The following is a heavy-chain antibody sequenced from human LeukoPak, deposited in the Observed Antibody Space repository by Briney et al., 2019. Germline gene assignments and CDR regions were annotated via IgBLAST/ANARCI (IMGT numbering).Heavy chain of an antibody. Sequence: SETLSLTCTVSGGSISSYYWSWIRQPPGKGLEWIGYIYYSGSTNYNPSLKSRVTISVDTSKNQFSLKLSSVTAADTAVYYCARAAGYSSSWYVLGINWFDPWGQGTLVTVSS. CDR1: GGSISSYY. CDR3: ARAAGYSSSWYVLGINWFDP. J-gene: IGHJ5*02. V-gene: IGHV4-59*01. D-gene: IGHD6-13*01. CDR2: IYYSGST.